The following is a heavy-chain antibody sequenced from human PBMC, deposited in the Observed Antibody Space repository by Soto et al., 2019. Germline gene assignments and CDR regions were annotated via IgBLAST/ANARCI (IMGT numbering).Heavy chain of an antibody. Sequence: GGSLRLSCAASGFTFSSYAMHWVRQAPGKGLEWVAVISYDGSNKYYTDSVKGRFTISRDNSKNTLYLQMNSLRAEDTAVYYCARPEVRGVIIPFDIWGQGTMVTVSS. CDR1: GFTFSSYA. CDR3: ARPEVRGVIIPFDI. J-gene: IGHJ3*02. D-gene: IGHD3-10*01. V-gene: IGHV3-30-3*01. CDR2: ISYDGSNK.